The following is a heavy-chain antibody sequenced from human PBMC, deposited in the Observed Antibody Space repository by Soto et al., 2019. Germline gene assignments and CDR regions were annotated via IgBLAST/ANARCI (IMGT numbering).Heavy chain of an antibody. D-gene: IGHD3-9*01. V-gene: IGHV4-39*01. CDR1: GDSINSDKYY. J-gene: IGHJ4*02. Sequence: QLQLQESGPGLVKPSETLSLTCSVSGDSINSDKYYWGWIRQPPGKGPEWIGSVYFRGKTYNNPSLHTRLHISLHRSKSQCSLKLSSVTAADSAVYFCARLEGLATISYYFDFWGQGALVTVSS. CDR3: ARLEGLATISYYFDF. CDR2: VYFRGKT.